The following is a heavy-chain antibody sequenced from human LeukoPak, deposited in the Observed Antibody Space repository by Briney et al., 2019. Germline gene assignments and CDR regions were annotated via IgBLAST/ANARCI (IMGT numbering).Heavy chain of an antibody. CDR3: ARVDY. CDR1: GGSCSGYY. Sequence: SETLSLTCAVYGGSCSGYYWSWIRQPPGKGLEWIGEINHSGSTNYNPPLKSRVTISVDTSKNQFSLKLSSVTAADTAVYYCARVDYWGQGTLVTVSS. V-gene: IGHV4-34*01. CDR2: INHSGST. J-gene: IGHJ4*02.